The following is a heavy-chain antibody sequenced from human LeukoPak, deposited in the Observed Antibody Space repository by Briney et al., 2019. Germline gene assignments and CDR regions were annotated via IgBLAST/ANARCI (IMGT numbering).Heavy chain of an antibody. CDR3: ARPITGAGTDLGY. V-gene: IGHV5-51*01. Sequence: KVSCKASGYTFTSYGISWVRQMPGQGLEWMGIIYTGDSDTRYSPSFQGQVTISVDKSISTAYLQWRSLKASDTAIYYCARPITGAGTDLGYWGQGTLVTVSS. D-gene: IGHD1-14*01. J-gene: IGHJ4*02. CDR2: IYTGDSDT. CDR1: GYTFTSYG.